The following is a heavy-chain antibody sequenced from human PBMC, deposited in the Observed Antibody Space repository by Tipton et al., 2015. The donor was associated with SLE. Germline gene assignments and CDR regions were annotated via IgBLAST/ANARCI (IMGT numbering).Heavy chain of an antibody. CDR3: AKGQTLNLRFLEWSTFGYFDL. D-gene: IGHD3-3*01. J-gene: IGHJ2*01. Sequence: QSGAEVKKPGASVRVSCKSSGYTFTDYYMHWVRQAPGQGLEWMGRINPNSGDTDSAQKFQGRVTMTRDTSISTAYMELSRVTSDDAAVYYCAKGQTLNLRFLEWSTFGYFDLWGRGTLVTVSS. CDR1: GYTFTDYY. V-gene: IGHV1-2*06. CDR2: INPNSGDT.